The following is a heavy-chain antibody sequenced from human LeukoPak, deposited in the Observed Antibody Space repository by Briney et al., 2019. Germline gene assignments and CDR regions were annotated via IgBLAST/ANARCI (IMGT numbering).Heavy chain of an antibody. CDR3: ARLADCSSTSCPEDY. V-gene: IGHV4-59*08. CDR2: IYYSGST. J-gene: IGHJ4*02. Sequence: TSETLSLTCTVSGGSISSYYWSWIRQPPGKGLEWIGYIYYSGSTNYNPSLKSRVTISVDTSKNQFSLKLSSVTAADTAVYYCARLADCSSTSCPEDYWGQGTLVTVSS. CDR1: GGSISSYY. D-gene: IGHD2-2*01.